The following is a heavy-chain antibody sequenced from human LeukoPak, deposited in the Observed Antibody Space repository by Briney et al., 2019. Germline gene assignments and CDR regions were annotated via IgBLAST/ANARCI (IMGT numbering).Heavy chain of an antibody. D-gene: IGHD3-22*01. CDR3: ARGDDSSGYRYDAFDI. CDR2: ISSSSSYI. J-gene: IGHJ3*02. CDR1: GFTFSSYS. Sequence: GSLRLSCAASGFTFSSYSMNWVRQAPGKGLEWVSSISSSSSYIYYADSVKGRFTISRDNAKNSLYPQMNSLRAEDTAVYYCARGDDSSGYRYDAFDIWGQGTMVTVSS. V-gene: IGHV3-21*01.